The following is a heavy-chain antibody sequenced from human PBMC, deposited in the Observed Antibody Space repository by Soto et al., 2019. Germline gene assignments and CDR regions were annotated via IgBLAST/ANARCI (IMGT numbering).Heavy chain of an antibody. CDR3: ARDFSIVVVPAAVYGMDV. V-gene: IGHV3-11*06. CDR1: GFTFSDYY. D-gene: IGHD2-2*01. CDR2: ISSSSSYT. Sequence: GSLRHSCAASGFTFSDYYMSWIRQAPGKGLEWVSYISSSSSYTNYADSVKGRFTISRDNAKNSLYLQMNSLRAEDTAVYYCARDFSIVVVPAAVYGMDVWGQGTTVTVSS. J-gene: IGHJ6*02.